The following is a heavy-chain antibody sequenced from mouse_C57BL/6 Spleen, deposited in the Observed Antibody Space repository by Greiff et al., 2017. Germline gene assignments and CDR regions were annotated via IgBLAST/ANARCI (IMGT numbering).Heavy chain of an antibody. Sequence: VKLQQSGAELVKPGASVTISCKASGYAFSSYWMNWVKQRPGKGLEWNGQSYPGDGDTHSNGTFKGKATLTADKSSSTAYMQLISLTSEDSAVYFCARDGSSFWYFDVWGTGTTVTVAS. CDR2: SYPGDGDT. V-gene: IGHV1-80*01. J-gene: IGHJ1*03. D-gene: IGHD1-1*01. CDR3: ARDGSSFWYFDV. CDR1: GYAFSSYW.